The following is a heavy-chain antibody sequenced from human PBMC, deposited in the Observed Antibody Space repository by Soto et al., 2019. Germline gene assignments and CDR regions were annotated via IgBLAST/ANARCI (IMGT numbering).Heavy chain of an antibody. CDR2: ISYDGSNK. J-gene: IGHJ4*02. Sequence: QVQVVESGGGVVQPGRSLRLSCAASGFTFSPYTMHWVRQTPGKGLEWVAVISYDGSNKYYADSVKGRFTISRDNSKKTLYLQMNSLRAEDTAVYYCAKEMGGAPDFDYWGQGTLVTVSS. CDR3: AKEMGGAPDFDY. D-gene: IGHD1-26*01. CDR1: GFTFSPYT. V-gene: IGHV3-30*04.